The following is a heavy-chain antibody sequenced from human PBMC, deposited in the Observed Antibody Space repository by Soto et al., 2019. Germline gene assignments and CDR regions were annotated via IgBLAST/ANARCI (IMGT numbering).Heavy chain of an antibody. J-gene: IGHJ5*01. V-gene: IGHV3-23*01. Sequence: GGSLRLSCAASGFTFRRYAMSWVRQAPGKGLEWVSTFSGLGGGTYYADSVKGRFTISRDNFKSSLYLQMSSLRAEDTAVYYCAKGKISTTTYTSFDSWGQGTLVTVSS. CDR2: FSGLGGGT. CDR1: GFTFRRYA. CDR3: AKGKISTTTYTSFDS. D-gene: IGHD1-26*01.